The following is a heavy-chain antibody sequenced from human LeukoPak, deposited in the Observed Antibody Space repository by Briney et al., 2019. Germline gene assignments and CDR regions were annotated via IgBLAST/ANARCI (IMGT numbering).Heavy chain of an antibody. J-gene: IGHJ1*01. CDR3: AKTGYSSGWYAWYFQH. CDR1: GGSFSGYY. Sequence: PSETLSLTCAVYGGSFSGYYWSWIRQPPGKGLEWIGEINHSGSTNYNPSLKSRVTISVDTSKNQFSLKLSSVTAADTAVYYCAKTGYSSGWYAWYFQHWGQGTLVTVSS. D-gene: IGHD6-19*01. V-gene: IGHV4-34*01. CDR2: INHSGST.